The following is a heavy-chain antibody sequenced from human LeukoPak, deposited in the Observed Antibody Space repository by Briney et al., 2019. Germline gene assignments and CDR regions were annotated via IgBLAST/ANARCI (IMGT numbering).Heavy chain of an antibody. CDR2: ISACNGNT. V-gene: IGHV1-18*01. D-gene: IGHD2-15*01. CDR3: ARQYCSGGSCQYYYGMDV. CDR1: GYTFTTYG. J-gene: IGHJ6*02. Sequence: ASVKVSCKASGYTFTTYGISWVRRAPGQGLEWMGWISACNGNTKYAQKFQGRVTMTTDTSTSTVYMELRSLRSDDTSLYYCARQYCSGGSCQYYYGMDVWGQGTTVTVSS.